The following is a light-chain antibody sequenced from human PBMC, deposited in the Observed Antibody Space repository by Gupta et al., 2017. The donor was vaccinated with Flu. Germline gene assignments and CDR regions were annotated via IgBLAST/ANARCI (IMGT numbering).Light chain of an antibody. Sequence: EIVMTQSPATLSVSPGERATLSCRASQSVSSKLAWYQQRPGQAPRLLIYGASTRATGIPARFSGRGSGTEFTLTISSLQSEDIAVYSCQQYNNWPPAFGQGTKVEIK. V-gene: IGKV3-15*01. CDR2: GAS. CDR3: QQYNNWPPA. CDR1: QSVSSK. J-gene: IGKJ1*01.